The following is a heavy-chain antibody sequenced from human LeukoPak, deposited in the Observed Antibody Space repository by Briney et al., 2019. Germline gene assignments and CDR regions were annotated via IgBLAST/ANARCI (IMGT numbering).Heavy chain of an antibody. D-gene: IGHD2-15*01. CDR3: ARDGSLNTYFDY. CDR2: TKQDGSAE. V-gene: IGHV3-7*01. J-gene: IGHJ4*02. Sequence: PGGSLRLSCAASGFTFRNYWMGWVRQAPGKGLEWVANTKQDGSAEYYADPVRGRFTTSRDNANNFLYLQMNSLRAEDTAVYYCARDGSLNTYFDYWGEGTLVTVSS. CDR1: GFTFRNYW.